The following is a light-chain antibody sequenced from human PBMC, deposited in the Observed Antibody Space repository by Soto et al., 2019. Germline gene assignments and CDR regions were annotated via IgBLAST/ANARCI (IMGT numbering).Light chain of an antibody. CDR1: QSISTW. CDR3: QQANSFPLT. V-gene: IGKV1-5*03. Sequence: DIQMTQSPSTLSASLGDRVTITCRASQSISTWLAWYQQEPGKAPKLLIHKASSLQSGVPSRFSGSGSGTDFTLTISSLQPEDFATYYCQQANSFPLTFGGGTK. J-gene: IGKJ4*01. CDR2: KAS.